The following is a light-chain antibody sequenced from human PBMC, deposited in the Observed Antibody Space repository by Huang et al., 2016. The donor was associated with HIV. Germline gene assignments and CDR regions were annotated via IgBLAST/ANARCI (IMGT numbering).Light chain of an antibody. Sequence: DIQMTQSPSSVSASVGERVTITCRASQDISSYVAWYQQKPGKAPKLLIYATSTLRSGVPSRFSGSSSGTEFTLTISSLQPEDFATYYCQQTDRFSITFGQGTRLEIK. CDR3: QQTDRFSIT. CDR1: QDISSY. V-gene: IGKV1-12*01. CDR2: ATS. J-gene: IGKJ5*01.